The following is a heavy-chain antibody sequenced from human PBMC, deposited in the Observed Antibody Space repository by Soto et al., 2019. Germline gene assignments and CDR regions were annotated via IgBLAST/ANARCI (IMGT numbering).Heavy chain of an antibody. CDR3: ARGGSGIFGY. J-gene: IGHJ4*02. V-gene: IGHV1-3*01. Sequence: ASVKVSCKASGYTISTYAMHWMRQAPGQRPEWMGWIDAFNDNTKYSQKFQGRVTITRDTSASTAYMELSSLRSEDTAVYFCARGGSGIFGYWGQGTLVTVYS. CDR1: GYTISTYA. CDR2: IDAFNDNT. D-gene: IGHD2-15*01.